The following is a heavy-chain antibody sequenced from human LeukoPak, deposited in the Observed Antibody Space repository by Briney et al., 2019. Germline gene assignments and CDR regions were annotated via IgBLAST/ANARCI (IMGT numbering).Heavy chain of an antibody. CDR3: AKTDYYDSSGYFH. D-gene: IGHD3-22*01. Sequence: PGRSLRLSCAASGLTFSRYGMHWVRQAPGKGLEWVAVISYDGSNKYYADSVKGRFTISRDNSKNTLYLQMNSLRAEDTAVYYCAKTDYYDSSGYFHWGQGTLVIVSS. CDR2: ISYDGSNK. J-gene: IGHJ1*01. CDR1: GLTFSRYG. V-gene: IGHV3-30*18.